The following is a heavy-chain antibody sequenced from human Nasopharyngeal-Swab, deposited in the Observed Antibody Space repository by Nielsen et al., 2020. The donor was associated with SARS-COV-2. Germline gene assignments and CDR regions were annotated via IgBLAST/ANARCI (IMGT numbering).Heavy chain of an antibody. CDR3: AREVDSSGYYY. CDR1: GYTFTSYA. J-gene: IGHJ4*02. CDR2: INANTGNP. V-gene: IGHV7-4-1*02. Sequence: ASVKVSCKASGYTFTSYAMNWVRQAPGQGLEWMGWINANTGNPTYAQGFTGRFVFSLDTSVSTAYLQNSSLKAEDTAVYYCAREVDSSGYYYWGQGTLVTVSS. D-gene: IGHD3-22*01.